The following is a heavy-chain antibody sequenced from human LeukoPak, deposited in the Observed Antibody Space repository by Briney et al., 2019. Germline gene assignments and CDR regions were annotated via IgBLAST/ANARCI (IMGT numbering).Heavy chain of an antibody. Sequence: SVKVSCKASGYTFTSYAISWVRQAPGQGLEWMGGIIPIFGTANYAQKFQGRVTITADKSTSTAYMELSSLRSEDTAVYYCARAPQAEYYDILTGSLDYYYYYCMDVWGKGTTVTVSS. CDR3: ARAPQAEYYDILTGSLDYYYYYCMDV. CDR2: IIPIFGTA. J-gene: IGHJ6*03. D-gene: IGHD3-9*01. CDR1: GYTFTSYA. V-gene: IGHV1-69*06.